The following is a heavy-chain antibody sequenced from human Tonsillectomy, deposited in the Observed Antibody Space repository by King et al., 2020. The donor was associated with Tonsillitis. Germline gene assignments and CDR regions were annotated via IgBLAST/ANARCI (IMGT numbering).Heavy chain of an antibody. CDR1: GGTFSSHP. V-gene: IGHV1-69*09. Sequence: VQLVQSGAEVKKPGSSVKVSCKTSGGTFSSHPINWVRQAPGQGLEWMGRIIPTLGVANYPQKFQGRVTINADKSTSTVFMELNSLTSEDTAVYYCARGGGSNSGLDIWGQGTMVIVS. CDR2: IIPTLGVA. D-gene: IGHD2-2*01. CDR3: ARGGGSNSGLDI. J-gene: IGHJ3*02.